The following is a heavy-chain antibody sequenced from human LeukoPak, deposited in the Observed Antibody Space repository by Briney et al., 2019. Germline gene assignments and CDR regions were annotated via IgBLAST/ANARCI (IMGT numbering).Heavy chain of an antibody. CDR1: GLSLSTSGMC. D-gene: IGHD5-18*01. CDR2: IDWDDDK. CDR3: ARGYSYGYAFDY. J-gene: IGHJ4*02. Sequence: SGPALAKPTQTLTLTCTLSGLSLSTSGMCVSWIRQPPGKALEWLARIDWDDDKFYSTSLKTRLTISRDTSKNQVVLSMTNMDPVDTATYYCARGYSYGYAFDYWGQGALVTVSS. V-gene: IGHV2-70*17.